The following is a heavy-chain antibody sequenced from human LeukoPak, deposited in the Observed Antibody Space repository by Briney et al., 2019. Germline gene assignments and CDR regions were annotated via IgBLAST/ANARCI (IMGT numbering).Heavy chain of an antibody. J-gene: IGHJ4*02. V-gene: IGHV3-33*06. CDR3: AKGYYYGSGSQQYYFDY. Sequence: PGGSLRLSCAASGFTFRSYGMHWVRQAPGKGLEWVAVIWYDGSNTYYADSVKGRFTISRDNSKNTLYLQMNSLRAEDTAVYYCAKGYYYGSGSQQYYFDYWGQGTLVTVSS. CDR2: IWYDGSNT. D-gene: IGHD3-10*01. CDR1: GFTFRSYG.